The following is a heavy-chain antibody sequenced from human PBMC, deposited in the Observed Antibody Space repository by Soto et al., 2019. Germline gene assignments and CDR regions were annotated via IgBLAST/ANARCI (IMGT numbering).Heavy chain of an antibody. CDR2: IYYSGRT. CDR1: GGSISSDDYY. D-gene: IGHD5-18*01. V-gene: IGHV4-30-4*01. CDR3: ARAMTGGSGYSYGDFNY. J-gene: IGHJ4*02. Sequence: SETLSLTCNVSGGSISSDDYYWSWIRQPPGEGLEWIGYIYYSGRTHYNPSLESRLTISIDTSKDQFSLILNSVTAADTAVYYCARAMTGGSGYSYGDFNYWGQGTLVTAPQ.